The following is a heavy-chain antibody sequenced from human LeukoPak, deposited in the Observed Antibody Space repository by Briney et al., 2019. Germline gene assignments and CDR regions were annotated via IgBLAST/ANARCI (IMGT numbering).Heavy chain of an antibody. CDR2: ISYDGSNK. J-gene: IGHJ6*02. CDR3: ARAPPRRTGTTSVYYYGMDV. D-gene: IGHD1-1*01. CDR1: GFXFSNYA. Sequence: GGSLRLSCAPSGFXFSNYAFHWVRQAPGKGLEWVAIISYDGSNKYYADSVKGRFTISRDNSQSTLFLQMDSLRSEDTALYYCARAPPRRTGTTSVYYYGMDVWGQGTTVTVSS. V-gene: IGHV3-30-3*01.